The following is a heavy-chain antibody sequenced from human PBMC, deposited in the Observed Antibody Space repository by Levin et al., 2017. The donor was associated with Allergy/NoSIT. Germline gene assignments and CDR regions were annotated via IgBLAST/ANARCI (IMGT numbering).Heavy chain of an antibody. V-gene: IGHV4-39*01. CDR1: GGSISSSSYY. J-gene: IGHJ1*01. D-gene: IGHD5-18*01. Sequence: GSLRLSCTVSGGSISSSSYYWGWIRQPPGKGLEWIGSIYYSGSTYYNPSLKSRVTISVDTSKNQFSLKLSSVTAADTAVYYCASEFRYSYGPAEYFQHWGQGTLVTVSS. CDR3: ASEFRYSYGPAEYFQH. CDR2: IYYSGST.